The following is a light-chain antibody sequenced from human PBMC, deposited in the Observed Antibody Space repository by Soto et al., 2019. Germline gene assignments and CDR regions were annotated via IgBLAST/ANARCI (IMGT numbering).Light chain of an antibody. V-gene: IGLV1-40*01. Sequence: QSVLTQPPPMSGAPGQRVTISCTGGSSNIGAGYDVHWYQQLPGTPPKLLISLNNDRPSGVPDRFSGSKSGTSASLAITGLRADDEAVYYCQSSDNSLPGLVSFGGGTKLTV. CDR2: LNN. CDR3: QSSDNSLPGLVS. CDR1: SSNIGAGYD. J-gene: IGLJ2*01.